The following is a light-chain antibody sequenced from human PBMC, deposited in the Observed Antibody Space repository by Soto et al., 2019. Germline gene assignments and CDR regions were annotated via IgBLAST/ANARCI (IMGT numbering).Light chain of an antibody. Sequence: EVVMTQSPATLSVSLGDRATLSCRASQSVSSNLAWYQQKPGQAPRLLIYDASNRATGIPARFSGSGSGTDFTLTISSLEPEDFAVYYCQQYNNWPPSFGGGTKVDI. CDR3: QQYNNWPPS. CDR2: DAS. J-gene: IGKJ4*01. CDR1: QSVSSN. V-gene: IGKV3D-15*01.